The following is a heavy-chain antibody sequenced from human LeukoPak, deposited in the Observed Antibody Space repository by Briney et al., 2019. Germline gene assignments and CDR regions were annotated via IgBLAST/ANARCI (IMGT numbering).Heavy chain of an antibody. CDR1: GFTFSTYA. CDR2: ISGSGGST. V-gene: IGHV3-23*01. J-gene: IGHJ6*02. Sequence: GGSLRLSRADFGFTFSTYAMSWVRLAPGKGLEWVSGISGSGGSTYYADSVKGRFTSSRDNSNNTLYVQMNSLRVEDTAVYYCAKSGGLSGSGRLAMDVWGQGTTVTVSS. D-gene: IGHD3-10*01. CDR3: AKSGGLSGSGRLAMDV.